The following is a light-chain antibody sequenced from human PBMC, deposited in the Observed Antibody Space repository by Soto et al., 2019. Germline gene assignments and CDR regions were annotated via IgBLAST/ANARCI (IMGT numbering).Light chain of an antibody. CDR3: QQRSNWPLT. J-gene: IGKJ4*01. CDR2: DAS. Sequence: EIVLTQSPGTLSLSPGERVTLSCRASQSVSSYLAWYQQKPGQAPRLLIYDASNRATGIPARFSGSGSGTDFTLTISSLEPEDFAVYYCQQRSNWPLTFGGGTKVGIK. CDR1: QSVSSY. V-gene: IGKV3-11*01.